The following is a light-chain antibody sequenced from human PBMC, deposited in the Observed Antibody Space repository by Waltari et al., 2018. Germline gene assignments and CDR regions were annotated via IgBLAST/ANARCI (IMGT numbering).Light chain of an antibody. CDR2: AIS. CDR1: QTTSTY. V-gene: IGKV1-39*01. Sequence: IQMTQSPSSLSTSVGDRVTITCRASQTTSTYLHWYHQRPGQAPSLLIYAISHLQPGVPSRFSASGSGTEFTLTISSLQSEDFGTYFCQQSYTTPRTFGLGTNVETK. CDR3: QQSYTTPRT. J-gene: IGKJ2*01.